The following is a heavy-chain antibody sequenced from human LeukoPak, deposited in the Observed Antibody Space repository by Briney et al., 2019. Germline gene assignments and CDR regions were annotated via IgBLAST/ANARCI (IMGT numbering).Heavy chain of an antibody. D-gene: IGHD4-11*01. CDR1: GFTFSSYW. Sequence: GGSLRLSCAASGFTFSSYWMSWVRQAPGKGLEWVANIKQDGSEKYYVDSVKGRFTISRDNAKNSLYLQMNSLRAEDTAVYYCARGGVDDYRNYYYYYYYMDVWGEGTTVTVSS. CDR2: IKQDGSEK. CDR3: ARGGVDDYRNYYYYYYYMDV. V-gene: IGHV3-7*01. J-gene: IGHJ6*03.